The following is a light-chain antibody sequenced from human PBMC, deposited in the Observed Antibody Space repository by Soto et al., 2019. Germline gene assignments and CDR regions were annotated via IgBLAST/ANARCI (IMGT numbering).Light chain of an antibody. Sequence: DIQMTQSPATLSASLGDRVTITCRASQSISRWLTCYQQKPGKAPKLLIYEASSLQSGVPSRFSGSASGTEFTLTISSLQPEDFATYYCQQSYSIFWTFGQGTKVDI. CDR3: QQSYSIFWT. CDR2: EAS. J-gene: IGKJ1*01. V-gene: IGKV1-5*01. CDR1: QSISRW.